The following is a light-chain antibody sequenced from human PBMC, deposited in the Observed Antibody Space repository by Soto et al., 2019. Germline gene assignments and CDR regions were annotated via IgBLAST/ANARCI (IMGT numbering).Light chain of an antibody. V-gene: IGKV1-39*01. Sequence: DIQMTQSPSSLSASVGDRVTLTCRASQSITNYLNWYQQKPGKAPKLLIYASSSLQSGVPARFSGSGSVTDFTLTISSLHPEDSATYYCQQSYTTPFFTFGPGTKVEI. J-gene: IGKJ3*01. CDR2: ASS. CDR1: QSITNY. CDR3: QQSYTTPFFT.